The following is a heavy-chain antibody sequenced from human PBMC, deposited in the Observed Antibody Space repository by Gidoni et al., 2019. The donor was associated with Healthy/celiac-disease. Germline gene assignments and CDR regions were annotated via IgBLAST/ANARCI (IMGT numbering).Heavy chain of an antibody. Sequence: EVQLVESGGGLEKPGGSLRLSCAASGFTFNNAWMSWVRQAPGKGLEWVGRIKTKADGGTTDYEAPVKGRFTISRDDSKNTLYLQMNSLKTEDTGVYYCATVGFWSGYRDPYYYGMDVWGPGTTVTVSS. D-gene: IGHD3-3*01. J-gene: IGHJ6*02. CDR3: ATVGFWSGYRDPYYYGMDV. V-gene: IGHV3-15*01. CDR2: IKTKADGGTT. CDR1: GFTFNNAW.